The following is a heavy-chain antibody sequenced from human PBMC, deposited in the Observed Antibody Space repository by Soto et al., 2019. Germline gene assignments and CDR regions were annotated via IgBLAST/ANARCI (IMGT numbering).Heavy chain of an antibody. D-gene: IGHD5-18*01. Sequence: GGSLRLSCAASGFTFSSSAMHWVRQAPGKGLEWVSGISSSGYNTYYADSMKGRFTISRDNSRNTLYLEVNTLRVDDTAVYYCVDASSRGYNSAAYWGQGTLVTVSS. CDR3: VDASSRGYNSAAY. CDR1: GFTFSSSA. J-gene: IGHJ4*02. CDR2: ISSSGYNT. V-gene: IGHV3-23*01.